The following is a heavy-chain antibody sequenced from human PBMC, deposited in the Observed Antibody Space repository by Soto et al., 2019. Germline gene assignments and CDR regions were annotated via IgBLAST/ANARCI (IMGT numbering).Heavy chain of an antibody. Sequence: PSETLSLTCTVSGGSISSYYWSWIRQPPGKGLEWIGYIYYSGSTNYNPSLKSRVTISVDTSKNQFSLKLSSVTAADTAVYYCARVGGYCSSTSCWYNWFDPWGQGTLVTVSS. D-gene: IGHD2-2*01. V-gene: IGHV4-59*01. CDR3: ARVGGYCSSTSCWYNWFDP. CDR2: IYYSGST. J-gene: IGHJ5*02. CDR1: GGSISSYY.